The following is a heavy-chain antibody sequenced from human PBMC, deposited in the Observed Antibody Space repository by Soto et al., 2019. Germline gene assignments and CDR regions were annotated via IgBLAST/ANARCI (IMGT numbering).Heavy chain of an antibody. CDR2: ISASGDNT. J-gene: IGHJ4*02. CDR1: GFTFNRYG. CDR3: VKLRLELLYLDS. V-gene: IGHV3-23*01. D-gene: IGHD1-7*01. Sequence: PGGSLRLSCAASGFTFNRYGMSWVRQAPGKGLEWVSAISASGDNTYYADSVKGRFTISRGSSNNTLYLQMNSLRADDTALYYCVKLRLELLYLDSWGLGALVTVSS.